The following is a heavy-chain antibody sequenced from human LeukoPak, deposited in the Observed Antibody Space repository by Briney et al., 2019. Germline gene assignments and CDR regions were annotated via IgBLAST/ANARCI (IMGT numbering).Heavy chain of an antibody. CDR1: GFTFSSYS. D-gene: IGHD2-15*01. Sequence: QPGGSLRLSCAASGFTFSSYSMNWVRQAPGKGLEWVSYISSSSSTIYYADSVKGRFTISRDNAKNSLYLQMNSLRAEDTAVYYCARAGGSNYYYYMDVWGKGTTVTVSS. V-gene: IGHV3-48*04. CDR3: ARAGGSNYYYYMDV. J-gene: IGHJ6*03. CDR2: ISSSSSTI.